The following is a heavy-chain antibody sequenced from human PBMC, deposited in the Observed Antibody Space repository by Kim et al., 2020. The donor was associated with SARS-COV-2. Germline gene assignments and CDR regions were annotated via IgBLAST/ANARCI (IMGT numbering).Heavy chain of an antibody. V-gene: IGHV3-64D*06. CDR3: VRDLHSSENYPDD. CDR1: GFTFSAYS. Sequence: GGSLRLSCSASGFTFSAYSLYWVRQAPGKGLEYVSGIGRDGTGTFYADSVKGRFTISRDNSKNTMHLQMTSLRSEDTALYYCVRDLHSSENYPDDWGQGTLVTVSS. CDR2: IGRDGTGT. D-gene: IGHD3-22*01. J-gene: IGHJ4*02.